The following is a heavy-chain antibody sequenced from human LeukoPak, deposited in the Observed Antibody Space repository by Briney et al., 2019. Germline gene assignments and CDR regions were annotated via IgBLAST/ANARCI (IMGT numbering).Heavy chain of an antibody. Sequence: ASVKVSCKASGYTFTSYGISWVRQAPGQGLEWMGWISAYNGNTNYAQKLQGRVTMTTVTSTSTAYMELRSLRSDDTAVYYCASPIMITFGGVIAFDYWGQGTLVTVSS. J-gene: IGHJ4*02. CDR2: ISAYNGNT. V-gene: IGHV1-18*01. CDR1: GYTFTSYG. D-gene: IGHD3-16*02. CDR3: ASPIMITFGGVIAFDY.